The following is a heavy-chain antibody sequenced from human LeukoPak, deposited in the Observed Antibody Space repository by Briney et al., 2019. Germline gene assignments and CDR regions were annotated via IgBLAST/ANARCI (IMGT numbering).Heavy chain of an antibody. J-gene: IGHJ4*02. Sequence: GSLKLPCSALGFIFGDFAMAWVPQAPGKGLEWVAAIAFDDTDRYYIDSVKGRFTISRDDSKNTLYLHMTSLRAEDTAVYYCTNSDDYGDYWGQGTLVTVSS. CDR1: GFIFGDFA. CDR3: TNSDDYGDY. V-gene: IGHV3-30*04. CDR2: IAFDDTDR.